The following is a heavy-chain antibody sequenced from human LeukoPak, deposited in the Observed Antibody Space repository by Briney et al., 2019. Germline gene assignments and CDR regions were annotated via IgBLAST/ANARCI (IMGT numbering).Heavy chain of an antibody. D-gene: IGHD4-17*01. Sequence: GASVKVSCKAPGYTFTSYSIKWGRQAPGQGRERRGWSRAYNTNTNNAQKLQGRVTMTTDTSTSTAYMELRSLRSDDTAVYYCARPKHDYGDYRDAFDLWGQGTVVTVSS. CDR2: SRAYNTNT. J-gene: IGHJ3*01. CDR1: GYTFTSYS. V-gene: IGHV1-18*01. CDR3: ARPKHDYGDYRDAFDL.